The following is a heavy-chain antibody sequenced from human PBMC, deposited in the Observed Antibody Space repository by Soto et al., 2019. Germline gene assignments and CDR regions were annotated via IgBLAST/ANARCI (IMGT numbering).Heavy chain of an antibody. Sequence: EVHLVESGGGLVQPGGSARLSCAASGFSVSGWYMDWVRQAPGKGLEWVARLKDRSQNYATEYAASVKGRFTVSRHASQNSMYLQMNSLKIEDTAVYYCAREGDARRLDSWGQGTLVTVS. CDR3: AREGDARRLDS. D-gene: IGHD1-26*01. CDR1: GFSVSGWY. CDR2: LKDRSQNYAT. J-gene: IGHJ5*01. V-gene: IGHV3-72*01.